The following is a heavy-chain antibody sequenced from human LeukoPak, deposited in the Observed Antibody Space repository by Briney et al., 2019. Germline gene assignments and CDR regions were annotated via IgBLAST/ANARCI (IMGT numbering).Heavy chain of an antibody. CDR2: INHSGST. CDR3: ARHKRYYYGSGSYSTRSPFDY. CDR1: GGSFSGYY. Sequence: PSETLSLTCAVYGGSFSGYYWSWIRQPPGKGLEWIGEINHSGSTNYNPSLKSRVTISVDTSKNQFSLKLSSVTAADTAVYYCARHKRYYYGSGSYSTRSPFDYWGRGTLVTVSS. V-gene: IGHV4-34*01. D-gene: IGHD3-10*01. J-gene: IGHJ4*02.